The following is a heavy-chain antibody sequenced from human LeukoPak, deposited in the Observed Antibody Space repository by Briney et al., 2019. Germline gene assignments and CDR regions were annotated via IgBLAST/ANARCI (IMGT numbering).Heavy chain of an antibody. CDR3: ARDQGQQLVRGFDY. Sequence: GGSLRLSCEASGFXFNQYSINWVRQAPGKGLEWVSSISSSSSYIYYADSVKGRFTISRDNAKNSLYLQMNSLRAEDTAVYYCARDQGQQLVRGFDYWGQGTLVTVSS. J-gene: IGHJ4*02. CDR2: ISSSSSYI. CDR1: GFXFNQYS. D-gene: IGHD6-13*01. V-gene: IGHV3-21*01.